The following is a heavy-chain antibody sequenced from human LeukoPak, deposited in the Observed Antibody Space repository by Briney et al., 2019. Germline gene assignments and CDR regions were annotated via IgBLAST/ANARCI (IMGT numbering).Heavy chain of an antibody. V-gene: IGHV1-2*02. Sequence: ASVKVSCKASGYTFTDYYMHWVRQAPGQGLEWMGWINPNSGGTNYAQKFQGRVTMTRDTSIRTAYMELSRLRSDDTAVYYCARDLSIASVSSNNYWGQGTLVTVSS. D-gene: IGHD6-13*01. CDR1: GYTFTDYY. CDR2: INPNSGGT. J-gene: IGHJ4*02. CDR3: ARDLSIASVSSNNY.